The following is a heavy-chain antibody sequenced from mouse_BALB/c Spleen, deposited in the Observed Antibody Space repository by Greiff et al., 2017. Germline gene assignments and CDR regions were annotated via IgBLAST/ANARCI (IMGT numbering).Heavy chain of an antibody. V-gene: IGHV14-3*02. CDR3: AREEYGNYEGGYAMDY. Sequence: EVQLQQSGAELVKPGASVKLSCTASGFNIKDTYMHWVKQRPEQGLEWIGRIDPANGNTKYDPKFQGKATITADTSSNTAYLQLSSLTSEDTAVYYCAREEYGNYEGGYAMDYWGQGTSVTVSS. D-gene: IGHD2-10*02. J-gene: IGHJ4*01. CDR1: GFNIKDTY. CDR2: IDPANGNT.